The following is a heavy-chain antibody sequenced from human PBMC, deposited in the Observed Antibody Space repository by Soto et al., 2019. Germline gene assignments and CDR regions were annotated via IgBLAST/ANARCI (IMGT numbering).Heavy chain of an antibody. D-gene: IGHD3-22*01. Sequence: GGSLRLSCAASGFSFGTYVMNWVRQAPGKGLEWVSGISGSGGRVYSADSVKGPFTISRDNSRNTLYLQMSRLRAEDTAIYYCAMTRLYDTGTNDYRRDDLDIWGQGTQVTVSS. CDR2: ISGSGGRV. V-gene: IGHV3-23*01. CDR1: GFSFGTYV. J-gene: IGHJ3*02. CDR3: AMTRLYDTGTNDYRRDDLDI.